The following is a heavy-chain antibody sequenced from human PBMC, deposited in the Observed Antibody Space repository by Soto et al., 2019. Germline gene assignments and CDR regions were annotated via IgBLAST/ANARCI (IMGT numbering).Heavy chain of an antibody. CDR1: GGSFSGYY. Sequence: LSETVSLTCAVYGGSFSGYYWSWIRQPPGKGLEWIGEINHSGSTNYNPSRKSRVTISVDTSKNQFSLKLSSVTAADTAVYYCARGGPPYYDSSGYSSWGQGTLVTVSS. CDR2: INHSGST. D-gene: IGHD3-22*01. CDR3: ARGGPPYYDSSGYSS. V-gene: IGHV4-34*01. J-gene: IGHJ4*02.